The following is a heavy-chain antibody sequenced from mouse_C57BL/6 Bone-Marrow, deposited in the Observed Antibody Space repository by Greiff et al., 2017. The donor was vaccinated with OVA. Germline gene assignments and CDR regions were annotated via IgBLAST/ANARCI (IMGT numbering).Heavy chain of an antibody. Sequence: QVQLQQPGAELVKPGASVKLSCKASGYTFTSYWMHWVKQRPGQGLEWIGMIHPNSGSTNYNEKFKSKATLTVDKSSSTAYMQLSSLTSEDSAVYYCARSGHYGSYVRFAYWGQGTLVTVSA. D-gene: IGHD2-1*01. CDR2: IHPNSGST. CDR1: GYTFTSYW. CDR3: ARSGHYGSYVRFAY. V-gene: IGHV1-64*01. J-gene: IGHJ3*01.